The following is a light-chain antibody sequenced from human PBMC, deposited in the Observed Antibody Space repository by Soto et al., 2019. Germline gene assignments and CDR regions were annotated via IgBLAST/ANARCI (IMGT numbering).Light chain of an antibody. CDR2: TAS. V-gene: IGKV3D-11*02. J-gene: IGKJ4*01. Sequence: EMVLTQSPATLSLSPGESATLSFRASQNVGLNFAWYQQKSGQPPRLLIHTASSRATGIPARFSGSGSRTDFTLTSSSLEPADIAVYDGQEGGRWHRATFGGGTKVEMK. CDR1: QNVGLN. CDR3: QEGGRWHRAT.